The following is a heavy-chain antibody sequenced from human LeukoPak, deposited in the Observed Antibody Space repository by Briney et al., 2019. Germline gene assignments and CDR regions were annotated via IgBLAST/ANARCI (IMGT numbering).Heavy chain of an antibody. J-gene: IGHJ6*02. CDR3: TRDRGGWGVVVLPADDEYYYYYGMDV. CDR2: ISSRGSYI. CDR1: GFTLSNFS. Sequence: PGGSLRLSCAASGFTLSNFSMNWVRQAPGQGLEWVSSISSRGSYIDYADSVKGRFIISRDNTKNTVFLQMSSLRAEDTAVYYCTRDRGGWGVVVLPADDEYYYYYGMDVWGQGTTVSVSS. D-gene: IGHD3-16*01. V-gene: IGHV3-21*01.